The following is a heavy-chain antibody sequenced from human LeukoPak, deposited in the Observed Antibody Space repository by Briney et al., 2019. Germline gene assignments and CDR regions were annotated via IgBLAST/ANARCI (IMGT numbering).Heavy chain of an antibody. CDR3: ARTRVVAATLYYFDC. Sequence: SETLSLTCTVSGGSISSYYWSWIRQPAGKGLEWIGRIYTSGSTNYNPSLKSRVTMSVDTSKNQFSLKLSSVTAADTAVYYCARTRVVAATLYYFDCWGQGTLVTVSS. CDR2: IYTSGST. J-gene: IGHJ4*02. CDR1: GGSISSYY. D-gene: IGHD2-15*01. V-gene: IGHV4-4*07.